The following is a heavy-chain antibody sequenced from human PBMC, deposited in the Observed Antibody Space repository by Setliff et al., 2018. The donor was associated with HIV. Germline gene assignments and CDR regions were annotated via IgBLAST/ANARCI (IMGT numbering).Heavy chain of an antibody. Sequence: ASVKVSCKASGYTFTDFYIHWVRQAPGQGLEWIGRINPKSGVADYLKKFQGRVTMTTDTSTNTAHMELIRPRFDDTAVYYCARAHFLVAMTRNWFDPWGQGT. CDR3: ARAHFLVAMTRNWFDP. CDR2: INPKSGVA. D-gene: IGHD5-12*01. V-gene: IGHV1-2*06. J-gene: IGHJ5*02. CDR1: GYTFTDFY.